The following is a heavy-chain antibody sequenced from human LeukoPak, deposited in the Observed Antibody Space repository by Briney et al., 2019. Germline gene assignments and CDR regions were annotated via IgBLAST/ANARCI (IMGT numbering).Heavy chain of an antibody. D-gene: IGHD6-13*01. CDR2: MNPNSGNT. Sequence: ASVKVSCKASGYAFTSYDINWVRQATGQGLEWMGWMNPNSGNTGYAQKFQGRVTMTRNTSISTAYMELSSLRSEDTAVYYCARGHSSSWSHIDYWGQGTLVTVSS. V-gene: IGHV1-8*01. CDR1: GYAFTSYD. CDR3: ARGHSSSWSHIDY. J-gene: IGHJ4*02.